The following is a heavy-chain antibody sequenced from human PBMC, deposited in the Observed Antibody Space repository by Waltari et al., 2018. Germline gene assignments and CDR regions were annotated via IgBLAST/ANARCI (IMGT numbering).Heavy chain of an antibody. CDR2: INSDGSNT. D-gene: IGHD6-13*01. Sequence: EVQLVESGGNLVQPGGSLRLSCAASGFTFTSHWMHWVRQAPGKGLVWVSRINSDGSNTRYADYWKGQFTISRDNAKNTLYLEMNGLRAEDSAVYFCAGGPQSGASSAWYGWFDPWGQGTLVTVSS. J-gene: IGHJ5*02. CDR1: GFTFTSHW. V-gene: IGHV3-74*01. CDR3: AGGPQSGASSAWYGWFDP.